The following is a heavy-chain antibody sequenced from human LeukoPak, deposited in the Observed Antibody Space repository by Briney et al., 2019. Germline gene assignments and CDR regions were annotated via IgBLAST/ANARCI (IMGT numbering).Heavy chain of an antibody. J-gene: IGHJ3*02. CDR3: ARVRHYCSSTSCYDLSAFDI. D-gene: IGHD2-2*01. CDR1: GGSISSYY. Sequence: SETLSLTCTVSGGSISSYYWSWIRQPAGKGLEWIGRIYTSGSTNYNPSLKSRVTMSVDTSKNQFSLKLSSVTAADTAVYYCARVRHYCSSTSCYDLSAFDIWGQGTMVTVSS. V-gene: IGHV4-4*07. CDR2: IYTSGST.